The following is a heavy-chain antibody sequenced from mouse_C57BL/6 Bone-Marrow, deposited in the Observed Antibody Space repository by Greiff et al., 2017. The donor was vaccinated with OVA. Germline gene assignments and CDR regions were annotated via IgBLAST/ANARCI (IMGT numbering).Heavy chain of an antibody. J-gene: IGHJ1*03. V-gene: IGHV1-19*01. CDR2: INPYNGGT. Sequence: VQLKQSGPVLVKPGASVKMSCKASGYTFTDYYMNWVKQSHGKSLEWIGVINPYNGGTSYNQKFKGKATLTVDKSSSTAYMELNSLTSEDSAVYYCARGFRWYFDVWGTGTTVTVSS. CDR1: GYTFTDYY. CDR3: ARGFRWYFDV.